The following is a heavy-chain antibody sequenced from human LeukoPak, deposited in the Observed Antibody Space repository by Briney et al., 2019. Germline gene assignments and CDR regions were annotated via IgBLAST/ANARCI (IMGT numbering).Heavy chain of an antibody. D-gene: IGHD1-1*01. CDR2: ISAYNGNT. CDR3: ARAGNDGRPYNWFDP. CDR1: GYTFTSYG. J-gene: IGHJ5*02. V-gene: IGHV1-18*01. Sequence: ASVKVSCKASGYTFTSYGISWVRQAPGQGLEGMGWISAYNGNTNYAQKLQGRVTMTTDTSTSTAYMELRSLRSDDTAVYYCARAGNDGRPYNWFDPWGQGTLVTVSS.